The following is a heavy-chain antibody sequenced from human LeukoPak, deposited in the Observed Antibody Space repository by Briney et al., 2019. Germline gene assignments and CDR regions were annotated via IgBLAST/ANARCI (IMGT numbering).Heavy chain of an antibody. CDR3: ARDGVVPCRGGNCFGAGLAFDI. Sequence: SVKVSCKASGGTFNTNALTWVRQAPGQGLEWMGTIIPMFGTENNAHNLRDRITITADELTSTTYMELRSLRSEDTAMYYCARDGVVPCRGGNCFGAGLAFDIWGQGTMVSVSS. D-gene: IGHD2-15*01. CDR1: GGTFNTNA. CDR2: IIPMFGTE. V-gene: IGHV1-69*13. J-gene: IGHJ3*02.